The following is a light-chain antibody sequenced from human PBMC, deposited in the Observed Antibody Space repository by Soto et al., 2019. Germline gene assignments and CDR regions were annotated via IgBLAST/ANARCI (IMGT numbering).Light chain of an antibody. CDR3: QSYDSSLSGVV. CDR2: GNN. V-gene: IGLV1-40*01. CDR1: SSNIGAGFD. Sequence: QSVLTQAPSVSGAPGQRVAISCTGISSNIGAGFDVQLYQQFPGTAPKLLIYGNNNRPSGVPDRFSGSKSGASASLAITGLQAEDEADYYCQSYDSSLSGVVFGGGTKLTVL. J-gene: IGLJ3*02.